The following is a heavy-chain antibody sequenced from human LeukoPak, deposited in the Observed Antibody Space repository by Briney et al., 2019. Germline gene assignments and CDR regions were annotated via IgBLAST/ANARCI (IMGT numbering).Heavy chain of an antibody. CDR1: GFTFSSYG. V-gene: IGHV3-30*18. CDR3: AKEPTVKRAFDI. Sequence: GGSLRLSCAASGFTFSSYGMHWVRQAPGKGLEWVAVISYDGSNKYYADSVKGRFTISRDNSKNTLYLQMNSLRAEDTAVYYCAKEPTVKRAFDIWGQGTMVTVSS. D-gene: IGHD4-17*01. J-gene: IGHJ3*02. CDR2: ISYDGSNK.